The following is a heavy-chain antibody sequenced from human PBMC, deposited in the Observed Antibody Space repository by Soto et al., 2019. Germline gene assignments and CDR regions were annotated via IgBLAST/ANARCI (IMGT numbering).Heavy chain of an antibody. Sequence: QVQLQQWGAGLLKPSETLSLTCAVYGGSFSGYYWSWIRQPPGKGLEWIGEINHSGSTNYNPSLKSRVTISVDTSKTQFSLKLSSVPAADTAVYYCAKYCGGDCYPFSYGMDVWGQGTTVTVSS. J-gene: IGHJ6*02. D-gene: IGHD2-21*02. CDR1: GGSFSGYY. V-gene: IGHV4-34*01. CDR3: AKYCGGDCYPFSYGMDV. CDR2: INHSGST.